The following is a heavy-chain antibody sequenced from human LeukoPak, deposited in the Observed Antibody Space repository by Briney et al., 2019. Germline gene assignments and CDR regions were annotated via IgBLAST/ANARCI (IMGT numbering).Heavy chain of an antibody. CDR2: IYTSGST. CDR1: GGSISGYY. D-gene: IGHD2-2*02. CDR3: AISRGGYCSSTSCYNYYYMDV. J-gene: IGHJ6*03. Sequence: SETLSLTCSVSGGSISGYYWSWIRQPAGKGLEWIGRIYTSGSTNYNPSLKSRVTMSVDTSKNQFSLKLSSVTAADTAVYYCAISRGGYCSSTSCYNYYYMDVWGKGTTVTVSS. V-gene: IGHV4-4*07.